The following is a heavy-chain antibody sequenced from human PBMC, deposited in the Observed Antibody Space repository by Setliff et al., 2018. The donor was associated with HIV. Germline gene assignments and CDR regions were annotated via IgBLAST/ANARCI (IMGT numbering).Heavy chain of an antibody. J-gene: IGHJ4*02. CDR3: AAGDSSQYYFDY. D-gene: IGHD6-13*01. Sequence: PGGSLRLSCTASGFTFGDYAMSWVRQAPGKGLEWVGFIRSKAHGGTTEYAASVKGRFTISRDDSKSIAYLQMNSLRAEDTAVYYCAAGDSSQYYFDYWGQGTLVTVSS. V-gene: IGHV3-49*04. CDR2: IRSKAHGGTT. CDR1: GFTFGDYA.